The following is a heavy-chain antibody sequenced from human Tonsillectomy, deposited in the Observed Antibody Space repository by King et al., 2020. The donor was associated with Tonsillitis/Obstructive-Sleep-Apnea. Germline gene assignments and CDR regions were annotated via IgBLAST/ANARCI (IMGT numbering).Heavy chain of an antibody. J-gene: IGHJ5*02. CDR3: AREGYYDFWSGYPRGNWFDP. V-gene: IGHV1-69*09. D-gene: IGHD3-3*01. CDR2: IIPILGIA. Sequence: EQLVQSGAEVKKPGSSVKVSCKASGGTFSSYAISWVRQAPGQGLEWMGRIIPILGIANYAQKFQGRVTITADKSTSTAYMELSSLRSEDTDVYYCAREGYYDFWSGYPRGNWFDPWGQGTLVTVSS. CDR1: GGTFSSYA.